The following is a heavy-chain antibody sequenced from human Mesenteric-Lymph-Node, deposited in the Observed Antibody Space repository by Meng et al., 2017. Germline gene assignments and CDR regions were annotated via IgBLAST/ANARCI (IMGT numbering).Heavy chain of an antibody. J-gene: IGHJ3*02. CDR2: TPRSSETK. D-gene: IGHD2/OR15-2a*01. Sequence: GESLKISCAASGFSFSNYAMSWVRRSPGKGLEWVSWTPRSSETKGYADSVKGRFTISRDNSKNTLYLHMNRLRAEDTALYYCAKEQIVGEGIYAYDIWGQGTKVTVSS. CDR3: AKEQIVGEGIYAYDI. CDR1: GFSFSNYA. V-gene: IGHV3-23*01.